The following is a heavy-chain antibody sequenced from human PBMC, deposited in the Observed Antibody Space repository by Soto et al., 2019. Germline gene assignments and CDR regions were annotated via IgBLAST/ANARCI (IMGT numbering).Heavy chain of an antibody. J-gene: IGHJ6*02. CDR1: GYTFTGYY. CDR2: INPNSGGT. D-gene: IGHD3-10*01. V-gene: IGHV1-2*02. Sequence: ASVKVSCKASGYTFTGYYMHWVRRAPGQGLEWMGWINPNSGGTNYAQKFQGRVTMTRDTSISTAYMELSRLRSDDTAVYYCARGQGNYYYYGMDVWGQGTTVTVSS. CDR3: ARGQGNYYYYGMDV.